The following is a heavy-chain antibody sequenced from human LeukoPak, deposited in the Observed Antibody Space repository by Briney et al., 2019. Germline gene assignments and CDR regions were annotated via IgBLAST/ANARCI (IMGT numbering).Heavy chain of an antibody. Sequence: GGSLRRSCAASGFTFSSYAMHWVRQAPGKGLEWVAVISYDGSNKYYADSVKGRFTISRDNSKNTLYLQMNSLRAEDTAVYYCARDRGYYGSGSYYHWGQGTLVTVSS. CDR3: ARDRGYYGSGSYYH. CDR1: GFTFSSYA. V-gene: IGHV3-30*04. J-gene: IGHJ5*02. D-gene: IGHD3-10*01. CDR2: ISYDGSNK.